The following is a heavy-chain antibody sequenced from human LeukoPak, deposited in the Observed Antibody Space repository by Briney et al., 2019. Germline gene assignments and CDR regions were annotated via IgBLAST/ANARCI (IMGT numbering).Heavy chain of an antibody. V-gene: IGHV3-7*01. Sequence: GGSLRLSCAASGLTFSSYWMRWVRQAPGKGLEWVANIRQDGSEKYYVDSVKGRFTISRDNAKNSLYLQMNSLRAEDTAVYYCARPLDTAMVADAFDIWGQGTMVTVSS. J-gene: IGHJ3*02. CDR3: ARPLDTAMVADAFDI. CDR2: IRQDGSEK. D-gene: IGHD5-18*01. CDR1: GLTFSSYW.